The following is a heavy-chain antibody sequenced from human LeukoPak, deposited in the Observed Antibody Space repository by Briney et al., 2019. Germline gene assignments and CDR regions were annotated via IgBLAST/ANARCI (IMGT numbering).Heavy chain of an antibody. CDR3: AGHPYGSAYYYYMDV. CDR2: INHSGST. J-gene: IGHJ6*03. V-gene: IGHV4-34*01. Sequence: SETLSLTCAVYGGSFSGYYWSWIRQPPGKGLEWIGEINHSGSTNYNPSLKSRVTISVDTSKNQFSLKLSSVTAADTAVYYCAGHPYGSAYYYYMDVWGKGTTVTISS. CDR1: GGSFSGYY. D-gene: IGHD3-10*01.